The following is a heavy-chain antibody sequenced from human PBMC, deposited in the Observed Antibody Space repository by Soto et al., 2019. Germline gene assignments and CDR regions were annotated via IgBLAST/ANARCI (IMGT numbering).Heavy chain of an antibody. CDR2: IHYSGST. V-gene: IGHV4-61*01. J-gene: IGHJ5*02. Sequence: QVQLQESGPGLVKPSETLSLTCTVPGGSVNIGTYYWSWIRQPPGKGLEWIGFIHYSGSTNYNPSLKSRVTMSVATSKNQFSLKLTSVNAADTAVYYCATLPPRIVVSLLPIPTWGQGILVTVSS. CDR1: GGSVNIGTYY. D-gene: IGHD2-21*01. CDR3: ATLPPRIVVSLLPIPT.